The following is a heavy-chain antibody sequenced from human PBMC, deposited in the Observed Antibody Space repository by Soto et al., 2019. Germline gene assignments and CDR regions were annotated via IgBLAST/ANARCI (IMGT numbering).Heavy chain of an antibody. CDR1: GFSFDDYA. Sequence: EVQVVESGGGLVQPGRSLRLSCAASGFSFDDYAMHWVRQAPGKGLEWVSGISWNSGTIGYVDSVKGRFTISRDNGQNPLHLQMNSLRAEDTALYYCAKSTAGTANGMGVWGQGTTVTVSS. V-gene: IGHV3-9*01. CDR3: AKSTAGTANGMGV. D-gene: IGHD6-25*01. CDR2: ISWNSGTI. J-gene: IGHJ6*02.